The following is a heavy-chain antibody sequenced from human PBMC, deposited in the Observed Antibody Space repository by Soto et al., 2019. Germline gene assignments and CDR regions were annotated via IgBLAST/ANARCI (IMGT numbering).Heavy chain of an antibody. D-gene: IGHD1-1*01. J-gene: IGHJ5*02. Sequence: PGGSLRLSCAGSGFTFNTYAMSWVRQAPEKGLEWVSTINRSGDSTYYADSVKGRITISRDNSKNSLYLQMNSLTVEDTAVYYCAQYPPQAATTFDHWGPGTLVTVSS. CDR1: GFTFNTYA. CDR2: INRSGDST. V-gene: IGHV3-23*01. CDR3: AQYPPQAATTFDH.